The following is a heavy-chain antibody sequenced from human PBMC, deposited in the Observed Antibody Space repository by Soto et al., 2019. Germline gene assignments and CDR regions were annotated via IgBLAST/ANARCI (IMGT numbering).Heavy chain of an antibody. Sequence: QGQLVQSGAEVKKPGSPVKVSCQASGGTFRTHAISWVRQAPGQGLEWLGGIIPMFGTANYAPKFQGTVTITADESTNTAYMELRSLRSEDTAVYYCARGSIPAASYFDSWGQGTPVTVSS. V-gene: IGHV1-69*01. J-gene: IGHJ4*02. CDR1: GGTFRTHA. CDR2: IIPMFGTA. D-gene: IGHD2-2*01. CDR3: ARGSIPAASYFDS.